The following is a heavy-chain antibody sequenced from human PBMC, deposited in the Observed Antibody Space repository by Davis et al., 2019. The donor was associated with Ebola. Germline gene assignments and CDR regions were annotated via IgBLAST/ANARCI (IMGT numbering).Heavy chain of an antibody. CDR3: ARARGIADY. CDR2: IKQDGSEK. J-gene: IGHJ4*02. Sequence: GESLKISCEASGFTFSSYWMSWVRQAPGKGLEWVANIKQDGSEKYYVDSVKGRFTISRDNAKNSLYLQMNSLRAEDTAVYYCARARGIADYWGQGTLVTVSS. CDR1: GFTFSSYW. V-gene: IGHV3-7*01. D-gene: IGHD2-21*01.